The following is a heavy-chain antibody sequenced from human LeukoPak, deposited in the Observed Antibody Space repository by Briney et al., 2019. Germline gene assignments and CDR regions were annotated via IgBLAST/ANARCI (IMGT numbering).Heavy chain of an antibody. CDR1: GFTFSSYW. J-gene: IGHJ4*02. CDR3: AKGYGGAAADSYCFDY. V-gene: IGHV3-9*01. Sequence: GGSLRLSYAASGFTFSSYWMHWVRQAPGKGLEWVSGISWNSGSIGYADSVKGRFTISRDNAKNSLYLQMNSLRAEDTALYYCAKGYGGAAADSYCFDYWGQGTLVTVSS. D-gene: IGHD6-13*01. CDR2: ISWNSGSI.